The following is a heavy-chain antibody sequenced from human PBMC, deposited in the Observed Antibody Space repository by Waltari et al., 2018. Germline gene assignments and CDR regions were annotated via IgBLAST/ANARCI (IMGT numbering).Heavy chain of an antibody. D-gene: IGHD2-21*01. V-gene: IGHV1-46*01. Sequence: QVQLVQSGAEVKKPGASVKISCKTSEYTFTSSYIHWVRQAPGQGLEWMGRINPGGGSTIYAQKFQGRVTMTRDTSTSTVDMELSSLRSEDTAVYYCARDTGALWMDVWGQGTTVTVSS. J-gene: IGHJ6*02. CDR2: INPGGGST. CDR1: EYTFTSSY. CDR3: ARDTGALWMDV.